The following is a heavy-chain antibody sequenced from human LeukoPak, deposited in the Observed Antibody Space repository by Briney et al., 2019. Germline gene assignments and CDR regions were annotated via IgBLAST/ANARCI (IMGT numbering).Heavy chain of an antibody. CDR3: ARDSGLERRRDY. CDR2: ISAYNGNT. V-gene: IGHV1-18*01. D-gene: IGHD1-1*01. Sequence: ASVKVSCKASDYTFTNYGISWVRQAPGQGLEWMGWISAYNGNTNYAQKLQGRVTMTTDTSTSTAYMELRGLRSDDTAVYYCARDSGLERRRDYWGQGTLVTVSS. CDR1: DYTFTNYG. J-gene: IGHJ4*02.